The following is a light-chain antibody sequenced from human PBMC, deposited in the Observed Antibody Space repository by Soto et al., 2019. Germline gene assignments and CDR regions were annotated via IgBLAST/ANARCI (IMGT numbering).Light chain of an antibody. Sequence: EIVLTQSPGTLSLSPGDRATLSCRASQTVSDNYLAWCQQKPGQAPRVIMYGASRRAPGIPDRFSGGGSGTDFNLTIRRLETEDFAVYLRQQEAGPTTTFGQGTRLEIK. CDR2: GAS. J-gene: IGKJ5*01. CDR3: QQEAGPTTT. V-gene: IGKV3-20*01. CDR1: QTVSDNY.